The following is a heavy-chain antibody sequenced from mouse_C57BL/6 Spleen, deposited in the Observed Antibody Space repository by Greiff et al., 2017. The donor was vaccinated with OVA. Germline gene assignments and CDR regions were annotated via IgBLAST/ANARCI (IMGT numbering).Heavy chain of an antibody. D-gene: IGHD1-1*01. CDR3: ARYYYGSSFYDY. CDR1: GYTFTSYW. CDR2: IYPGRGST. Sequence: QVQLQQPGAELVKPGASVKMSCKASGYTFTSYWITWVKQRPGQGLEWIGDIYPGRGSTNYNEKFKSKATLTVDTSSSTAYMQLSSLTSEDSAVYYCARYYYGSSFYDYWGQGTTLTVSS. V-gene: IGHV1-55*01. J-gene: IGHJ2*01.